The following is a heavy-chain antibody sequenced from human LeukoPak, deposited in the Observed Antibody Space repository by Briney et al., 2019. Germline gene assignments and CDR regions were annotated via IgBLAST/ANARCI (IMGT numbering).Heavy chain of an antibody. Sequence: GGSLRLSCAASGVMLPSYWMTWVRQAPGKGLEWVANIKKDESEKYYVDSVKGRFTISRDNAKNSVYLQMNSLRAEDTAVYYCARRHHFGFLDSWGQGTLVTVSS. J-gene: IGHJ4*02. CDR1: GVMLPSYW. V-gene: IGHV3-7*04. D-gene: IGHD3-10*01. CDR2: IKKDESEK. CDR3: ARRHHFGFLDS.